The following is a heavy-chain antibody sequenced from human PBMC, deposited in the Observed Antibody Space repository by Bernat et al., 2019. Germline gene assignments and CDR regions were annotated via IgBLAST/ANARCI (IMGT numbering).Heavy chain of an antibody. V-gene: IGHV1-18*04. CDR1: GYTFTSYG. CDR2: ISAYNGNT. J-gene: IGHJ6*03. Sequence: QVQLVQSGAEVKKPGASVKVSCKASGYTFTSYGISWVRQAPGQGLEWMGWISAYNGNTYYAQKLQGRVTMTTDTSTSTAYMELSSLRSDDTAVYYCARVRDGLRIMERQTQKYCYYMDVWGKGTTVTVSS. CDR3: ARVRDGLRIMERQTQKYCYYMDV. D-gene: IGHD3-3*01.